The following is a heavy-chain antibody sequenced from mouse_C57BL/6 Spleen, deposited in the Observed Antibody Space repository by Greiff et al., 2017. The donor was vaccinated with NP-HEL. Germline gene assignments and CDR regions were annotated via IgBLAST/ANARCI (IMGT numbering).Heavy chain of an antibody. D-gene: IGHD1-1*01. V-gene: IGHV5-17*01. J-gene: IGHJ2*01. CDR2: ISSGSSTI. Sequence: EVKLQESGGGLVKPGGSLKLSCAASGFTFSDYGMHWVRQAPEKGLEWVAYISSGSSTIYYADTVKGRFTISRDNAKNTLFLQMTSLRSEDTAMYYCARPLYYYGSSSYFGYWGQGTTLTVSS. CDR3: ARPLYYYGSSSYFGY. CDR1: GFTFSDYG.